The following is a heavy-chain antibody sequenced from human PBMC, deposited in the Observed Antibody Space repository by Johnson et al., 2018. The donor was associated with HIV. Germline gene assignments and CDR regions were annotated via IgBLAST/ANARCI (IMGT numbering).Heavy chain of an antibody. D-gene: IGHD5-18*01. CDR1: GFTFSSCA. V-gene: IGHV3-23*04. Sequence: VQLVESGGDLVQPGGSLRLSCVASGFTFSSCAMSWVRQAPGKGLEWVSGISGSNASTYYEDSVKGRFTISRDNSKNTLFLQMNSLRAEDTAVYYCAKERGYSYGRGAFDTWGQGTMVTVSS. J-gene: IGHJ3*02. CDR3: AKERGYSYGRGAFDT. CDR2: ISGSNAST.